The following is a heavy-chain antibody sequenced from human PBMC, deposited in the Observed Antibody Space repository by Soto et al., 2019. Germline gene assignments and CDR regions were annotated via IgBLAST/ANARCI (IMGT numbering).Heavy chain of an antibody. J-gene: IGHJ6*02. CDR1: GYTFTSYD. V-gene: IGHV1-8*01. D-gene: IGHD3-10*01. Sequence: ASVKVSCKASGYTFTSYDINWVRQATGQGLEWMGWMNPNSGNTDYAQKFQGRVTMTRDTSTSTAYMELRSLRSDDTAVYYCAREGFYSGSESYSPPRYYGMDVWGQGTTVTVSS. CDR3: AREGFYSGSESYSPPRYYGMDV. CDR2: MNPNSGNT.